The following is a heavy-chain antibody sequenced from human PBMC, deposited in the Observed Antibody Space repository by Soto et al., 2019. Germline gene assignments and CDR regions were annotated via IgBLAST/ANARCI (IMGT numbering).Heavy chain of an antibody. CDR1: GYTFGSYG. CDR3: ARDRVVVPGWFDP. D-gene: IGHD3-3*01. V-gene: IGHV1-18*01. J-gene: IGHJ5*02. CDR2: ISAYNGNT. Sequence: QVQLVQSGAEVKKPGASVKVSCKASGYTFGSYGMTRVRQAPGQGLEWMGWISAYNGNTDYAQKFQGRVTLTTDTSTDTAYMELRSLRSDDTAVYYCARDRVVVPGWFDPWGQGTLVTVSS.